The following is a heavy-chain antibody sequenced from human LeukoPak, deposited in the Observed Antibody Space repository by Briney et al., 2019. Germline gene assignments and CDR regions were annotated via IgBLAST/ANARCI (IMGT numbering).Heavy chain of an antibody. Sequence: GASVKVSCKASVYTFTSYDINWVRQATGQGLEWMGWMNPNSGNTGYAQKFQGRVTMTRNTSISTAYMELSSLRSDDTAVYFCARKYLYGSGKPHFDHWGQGTLVTVSS. CDR3: ARKYLYGSGKPHFDH. V-gene: IGHV1-8*01. CDR1: VYTFTSYD. D-gene: IGHD3-10*01. CDR2: MNPNSGNT. J-gene: IGHJ4*02.